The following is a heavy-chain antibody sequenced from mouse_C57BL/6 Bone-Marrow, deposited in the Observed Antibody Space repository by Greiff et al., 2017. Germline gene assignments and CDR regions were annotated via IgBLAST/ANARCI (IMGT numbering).Heavy chain of an antibody. V-gene: IGHV14-2*01. CDR1: GFNIKDYY. CDR3: TRSLIYYGTNY. J-gene: IGHJ2*01. D-gene: IGHD1-1*01. Sequence: VQLKESGAELVKPGASVKLSCTASGFNIKDYYIHWVKQRTEQGLEWIGMIDPEDGENKYAPKFQDKATITADTSSNPAYLQLSSLTSEDTAVYYCTRSLIYYGTNYWGQGTTLTVSS. CDR2: IDPEDGEN.